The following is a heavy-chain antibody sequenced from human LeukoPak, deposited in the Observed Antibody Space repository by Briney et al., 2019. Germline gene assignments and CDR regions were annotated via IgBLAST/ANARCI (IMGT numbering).Heavy chain of an antibody. J-gene: IGHJ5*02. CDR3: ARAPSVQEDNNWFDP. D-gene: IGHD3-10*01. V-gene: IGHV3-11*01. CDR1: GFTFSDYY. CDR2: ISSSGSTI. Sequence: GGSLRLSCAASGFTFSDYYMSWIRQAPGKGLEWVSYISSSGSTIYYADSVKGRFTISRDNAKNSLYLQMNSLRAEDTAVYYCARAPSVQEDNNWFDPWGQGTLVTVSS.